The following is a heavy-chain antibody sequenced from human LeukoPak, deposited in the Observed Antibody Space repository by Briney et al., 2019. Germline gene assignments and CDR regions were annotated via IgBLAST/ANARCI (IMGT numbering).Heavy chain of an antibody. Sequence: ASVKDSCKASGYTFTRYDINWVRQTTGQGLEWLGWMNPNSANTGYAQKFQGRVTMTRNTSISTANMELSRLRSEDTAVYYCARAGLSIAARPISWFDPWGQGTLVTVSS. V-gene: IGHV1-8*01. D-gene: IGHD6-6*01. CDR3: ARAGLSIAARPISWFDP. CDR2: MNPNSANT. J-gene: IGHJ5*02. CDR1: GYTFTRYD.